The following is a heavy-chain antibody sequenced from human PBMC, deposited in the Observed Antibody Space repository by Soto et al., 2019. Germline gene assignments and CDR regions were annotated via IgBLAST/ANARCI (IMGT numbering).Heavy chain of an antibody. CDR2: INPSTGNT. D-gene: IGHD2-21*01. Sequence: RQATEQGLEWIGWINPSTGNTGYAQKFQGRITMTRDTSISTSYMELSSLRSDDTAVYYCARGSRQDCTFFFQAEDGIRDL. J-gene: IGHJ2*01. CDR3: ARGSRQDCTFFFQAEDGIRDL. V-gene: IGHV1-8*01.